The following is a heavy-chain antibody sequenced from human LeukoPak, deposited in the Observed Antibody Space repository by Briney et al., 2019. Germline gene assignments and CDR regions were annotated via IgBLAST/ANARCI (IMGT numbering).Heavy chain of an antibody. D-gene: IGHD6-19*01. Sequence: GGSLRLSCAASGFTVSSNYMSWVRQAPGKGLEWVSVIYSGGSTYYADSVKGRLTISRDNSKNTLYLQMNSLRAEDTAVYYCAATPGIAVFDYWGQGTLVTVSS. CDR1: GFTVSSNY. J-gene: IGHJ4*02. CDR2: IYSGGST. V-gene: IGHV3-66*02. CDR3: AATPGIAVFDY.